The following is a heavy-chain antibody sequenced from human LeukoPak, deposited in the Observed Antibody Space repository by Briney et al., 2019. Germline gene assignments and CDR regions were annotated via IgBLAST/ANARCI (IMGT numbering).Heavy chain of an antibody. D-gene: IGHD5-24*01. V-gene: IGHV3-74*01. J-gene: IGHJ4*02. CDR1: GFTFSSYW. CDR2: INSDGSST. Sequence: PGGSLRLSCAASGFTFSSYWMHWVRQAPGRGLVWVSHINSDGSSTSYADSVKGRFTISRDNAKNTLYLQMNSLRAEDTAVYYCATEMAAMVYWGQGTLVTVSS. CDR3: ATEMAAMVY.